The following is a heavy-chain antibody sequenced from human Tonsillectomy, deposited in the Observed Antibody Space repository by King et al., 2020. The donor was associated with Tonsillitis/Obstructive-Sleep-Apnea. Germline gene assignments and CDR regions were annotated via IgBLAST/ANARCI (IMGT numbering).Heavy chain of an antibody. CDR2: INPNTVAT. CDR3: AREVYYFGSGSPMNI. V-gene: IGHV1-2*06. Sequence: VQLVESGAEVRKPGASVRVSCKASGVTFTDYYMHWVRQAPGHGLEWMGRINPNTVATNYAQKFQGRVTMTRDTSISTAYMELSRLRSDDTAIYYCAREVYYFGSGSPMNIWGKGTTVTVSS. J-gene: IGHJ6*03. CDR1: GVTFTDYY. D-gene: IGHD3-10*01.